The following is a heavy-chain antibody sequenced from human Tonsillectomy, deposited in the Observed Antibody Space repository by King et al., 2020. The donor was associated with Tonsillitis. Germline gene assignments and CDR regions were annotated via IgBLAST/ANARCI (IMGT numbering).Heavy chain of an antibody. V-gene: IGHV3-30*18. J-gene: IGHJ4*02. CDR2: ISYDGSNK. D-gene: IGHD6-13*01. CDR1: GFTFSSYG. Sequence: VQLVESGGGVVQPGRSLRLSCAASGFTFSSYGMHWVRQAPGKGLEWVAVISYDGSNKYYADSVKGRFTISRDNSKNTLYLQMNSLRAEDTAVNYCAKSAAAENFDYWGQGTLVTVSS. CDR3: AKSAAAENFDY.